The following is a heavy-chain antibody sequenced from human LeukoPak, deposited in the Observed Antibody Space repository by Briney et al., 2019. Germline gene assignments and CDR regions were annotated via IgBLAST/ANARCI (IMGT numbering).Heavy chain of an antibody. D-gene: IGHD6-13*01. CDR3: ARGQLVTPYYFDY. CDR1: GGSISSYY. V-gene: IGHV4-59*01. CDR2: IYYSGST. J-gene: IGHJ4*02. Sequence: SETLSLTCTVSGGSISSYYWSWLRQPPGKGLEWIGYIYYSGSTNYNPSLKSRVTISVDTSKNQFSLKLSSVTAADTAVYYCARGQLVTPYYFDYWGQGTLVTVSS.